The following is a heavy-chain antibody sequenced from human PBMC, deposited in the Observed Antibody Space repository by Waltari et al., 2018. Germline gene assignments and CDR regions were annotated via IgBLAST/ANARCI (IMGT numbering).Heavy chain of an antibody. CDR2: FYSGGTT. Sequence: EVQLLESGGGLVQPGGSLRLSCAASGFTFGNYAMSWVRQAPGGGLEWVSVFYSGGTTYYADAVKGRFTISRDNSKNTLYLQMNSLRAEDTAVYYCAKDSSPFLEHRVYYYYYMDVWGKGTTVTVSS. CDR3: AKDSSPFLEHRVYYYYYMDV. D-gene: IGHD3-3*01. V-gene: IGHV3-23*03. J-gene: IGHJ6*03. CDR1: GFTFGNYA.